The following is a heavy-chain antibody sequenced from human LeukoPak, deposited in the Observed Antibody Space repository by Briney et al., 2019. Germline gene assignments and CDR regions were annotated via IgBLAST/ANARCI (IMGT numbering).Heavy chain of an antibody. D-gene: IGHD3-3*01. CDR2: ISSSSSTI. CDR3: ARVMVLRFLEWSLDY. CDR1: GFTFSSYS. Sequence: GGSLRLTCAASGFTFSSYSMNWVRQAPGKGLEWVSYISSSSSTIYYADSVKGRFTISRDNAKNSLYLQMNSLRAEDTAVYYCARVMVLRFLEWSLDYWGQGTLVTVSS. V-gene: IGHV3-48*01. J-gene: IGHJ4*02.